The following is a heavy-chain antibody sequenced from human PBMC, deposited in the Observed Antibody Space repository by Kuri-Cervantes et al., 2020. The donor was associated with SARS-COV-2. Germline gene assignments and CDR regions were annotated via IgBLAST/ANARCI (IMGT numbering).Heavy chain of an antibody. Sequence: ETLSLTCAASGFTFSSYAMSWVRQAPGKGLEWVSAISGSGGSTYYADCVKGRFTISRDNSKNTLYLQMNSLRAEDTAVYYCAKGTRERDWGQGTLVTVSS. CDR2: ISGSGGST. D-gene: IGHD2-8*02. J-gene: IGHJ4*02. V-gene: IGHV3-23*01. CDR3: AKGTRERD. CDR1: GFTFSSYA.